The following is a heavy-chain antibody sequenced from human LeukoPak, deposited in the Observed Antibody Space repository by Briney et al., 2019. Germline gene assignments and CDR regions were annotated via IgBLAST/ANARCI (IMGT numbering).Heavy chain of an antibody. D-gene: IGHD6-19*01. J-gene: IGHJ4*02. V-gene: IGHV3-30*18. CDR1: GFTVSSNY. CDR2: ILYDGSEK. CDR3: AKDPRTGAVSGIFYFDY. Sequence: GGSLRLSCAASGFTVSSNYMSWVRQTPGKGLEWVAVILYDGSEKYYTESVKGRFTISRDNSKNTLYLQMDSLRPEDTAVYYCAKDPRTGAVSGIFYFDYWGQGTLLTVSS.